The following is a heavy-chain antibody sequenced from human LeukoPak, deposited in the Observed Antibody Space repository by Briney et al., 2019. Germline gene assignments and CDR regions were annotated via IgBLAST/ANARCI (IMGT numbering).Heavy chain of an antibody. V-gene: IGHV4-39*07. CDR1: GVSLDSSTYY. CDR3: ARGGYSSSWYGVRWFDP. D-gene: IGHD6-13*01. J-gene: IGHJ5*02. Sequence: SETLSLTCSVSGVSLDSSTYYWGWIRQPPGKGLEWIGEINHSGSTNYNPSLKSRVTISVDTSKNQFSLKLSSVTAADTAVYYCARGGYSSSWYGVRWFDPWGQGTLVTVSS. CDR2: INHSGST.